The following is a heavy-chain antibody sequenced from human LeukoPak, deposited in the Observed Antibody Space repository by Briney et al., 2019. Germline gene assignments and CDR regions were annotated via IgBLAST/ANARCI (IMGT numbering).Heavy chain of an antibody. CDR1: GYTFTSYY. CDR3: AREENLGIAAAGKGYDH. CDR2: INPSGGST. D-gene: IGHD6-13*01. J-gene: IGHJ4*02. V-gene: IGHV1-46*01. Sequence: GASVKVSCKASGYTFTSYYMHWVRQAPGQGLEWMGIINPSGGSTSYAQKFQGRVTMTRDTSTSTVYMELGSLRSEDTAVYYCAREENLGIAAAGKGYDHWGQGTLVTVSS.